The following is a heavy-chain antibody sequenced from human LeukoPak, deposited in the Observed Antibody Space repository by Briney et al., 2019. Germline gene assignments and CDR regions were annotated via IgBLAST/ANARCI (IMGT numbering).Heavy chain of an antibody. CDR1: GFTFSSYE. J-gene: IGHJ4*02. V-gene: IGHV3-48*03. D-gene: IGHD6-6*01. Sequence: GGSLRLSCAASGFTFSSYEMNWVRQAPGKGLEWVSYISSSGSTIYYADSVKGRFTISKDNSKNTMYLQMNNLRVEDTAIYYCAKRVPYTSSSVYFDYWGQGTLVTVSS. CDR2: ISSSGSTI. CDR3: AKRVPYTSSSVYFDY.